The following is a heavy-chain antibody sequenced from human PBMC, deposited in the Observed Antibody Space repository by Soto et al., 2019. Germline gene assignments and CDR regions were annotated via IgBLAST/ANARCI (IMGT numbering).Heavy chain of an antibody. CDR1: GYKFTNYW. Sequence: RGESLKISCKGSGYKFTNYWIGWVRQMPGRGLEWLGLIYPGDSDARYSSSFQGQVTISADKSISTSYLQCSSLKASDTAIYYCALVGRGVTKQAHYLAYWGQGTLVTDSS. CDR2: IYPGDSDA. J-gene: IGHJ4*02. CDR3: ALVGRGVTKQAHYLAY. D-gene: IGHD3-10*01. V-gene: IGHV5-51*01.